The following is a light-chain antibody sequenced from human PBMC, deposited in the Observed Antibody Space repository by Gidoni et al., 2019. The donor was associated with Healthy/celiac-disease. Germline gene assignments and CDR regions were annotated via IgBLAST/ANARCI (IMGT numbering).Light chain of an antibody. CDR2: ENN. V-gene: IGLV1-51*02. J-gene: IGLJ1*01. CDR1: SSNIRNNY. Sequence: QSVLTQPPSVSAAPGQKVTISCSGSSSNIRNNYVSWYQQLPGTAPKPLIYENNKRPSGIPDRFSGSKSGTSATLGITGLQTGDEADYYCGTWDSSLSAYVFGTGTKVTVL. CDR3: GTWDSSLSAYV.